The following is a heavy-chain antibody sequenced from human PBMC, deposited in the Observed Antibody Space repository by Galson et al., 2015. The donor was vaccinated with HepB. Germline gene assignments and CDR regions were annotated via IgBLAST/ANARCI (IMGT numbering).Heavy chain of an antibody. Sequence: SVKVSCKASGYIFTTYAMHWVRQAPGQRLEWMGWINVGNGYTKYSRDLQGRVTITRDTSASTAYMQLSSLRSEDTAIYYCARTDGVGADLGSFDIWGQGTMVTVSS. CDR2: INVGNGYT. J-gene: IGHJ3*02. CDR1: GYIFTTYA. CDR3: ARTDGVGADLGSFDI. V-gene: IGHV1-3*01. D-gene: IGHD1-26*01.